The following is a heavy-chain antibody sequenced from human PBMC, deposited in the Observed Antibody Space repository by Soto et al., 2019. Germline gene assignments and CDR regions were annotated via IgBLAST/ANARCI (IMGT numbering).Heavy chain of an antibody. CDR3: ARGSAARPSMDY. J-gene: IGHJ4*02. CDR2: IYYSGSS. Sequence: QVQLQESGPGLVKPSQTLSLTCTVSGGSISSGGYYWSWIRQHPGKGLEWIGYIYYSGSSYYNPSLNSRVTISVDTSKNQFSLKLSSVTAADTAVYYCARGSAARPSMDYWGQGTLVTVSS. V-gene: IGHV4-31*03. CDR1: GGSISSGGYY. D-gene: IGHD6-6*01.